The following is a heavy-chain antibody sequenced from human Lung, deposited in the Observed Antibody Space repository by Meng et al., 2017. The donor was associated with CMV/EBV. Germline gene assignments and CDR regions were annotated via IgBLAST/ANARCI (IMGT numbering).Heavy chain of an antibody. J-gene: IGHJ4*02. CDR1: GGSISSYY. V-gene: IGHV4-59*01. D-gene: IGHD5-18*01. Sequence: SXTXSLXCTVSGGSISSYYWSWIRQPPGKGLEWIGYIYYSGSTNYNPSLKSRVTISVDTSKNQFSLKLSSVTAADTAVYYCARVCPAKKYHSYGRYYFDSWGQGXLVTVSS. CDR3: ARVCPAKKYHSYGRYYFDS. CDR2: IYYSGST.